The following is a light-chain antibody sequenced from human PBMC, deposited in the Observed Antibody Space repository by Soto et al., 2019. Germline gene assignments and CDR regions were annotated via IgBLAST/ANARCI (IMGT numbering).Light chain of an antibody. J-gene: IGLJ3*02. CDR3: QSYDSSLSGPRV. V-gene: IGLV1-40*01. CDR1: SSNIGAGYD. Sequence: QSVLTQPHSVSGAPGQRVTISCTGSSSNIGAGYDVHWYQQLPGTAPKLLIYGNSNRPSGVPDRFSGSKSGTSASLAITGLQAEDEADYYCQSYDSSLSGPRVFGGGTKLTVL. CDR2: GNS.